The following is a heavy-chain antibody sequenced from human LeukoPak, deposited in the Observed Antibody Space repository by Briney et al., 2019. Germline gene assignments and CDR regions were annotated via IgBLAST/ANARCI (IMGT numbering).Heavy chain of an antibody. V-gene: IGHV3-15*01. J-gene: IGHJ4*02. D-gene: IGHD2-21*02. CDR2: IKSKTDGGTT. CDR3: TTGVVVVTTDYFDY. CDR1: GFTFSNAW. Sequence: GGSLRLSCAASGFTFSNAWMSWVHQAPGKGLEWVGRIKSKTDGGTTDYAAPVKGRFTISRDDSKNTLYLQMNSLKTEDTAVYYCTTGVVVVTTDYFDYWGQGTLVTVSS.